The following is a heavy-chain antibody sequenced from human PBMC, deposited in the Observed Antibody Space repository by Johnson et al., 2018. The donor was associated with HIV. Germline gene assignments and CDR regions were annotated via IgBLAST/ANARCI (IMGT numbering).Heavy chain of an antibody. Sequence: VQLVESGGGLVQPGGSLRLSCAVSGFTFSNHHMTWVRQAPGKGLEWVANINQDGSDRYYVDSVKGRFTISRDNAQNSLYLQMNSLRAEDTAVYYCAKVRRAYYEDAFDIWGQGTMVTVSS. D-gene: IGHD3-22*01. V-gene: IGHV3-7*01. CDR1: GFTFSNHH. J-gene: IGHJ3*02. CDR3: AKVRRAYYEDAFDI. CDR2: INQDGSDR.